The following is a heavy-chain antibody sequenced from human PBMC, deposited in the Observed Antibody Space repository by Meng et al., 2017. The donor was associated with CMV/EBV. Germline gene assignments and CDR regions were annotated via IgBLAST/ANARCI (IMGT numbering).Heavy chain of an antibody. Sequence: GGSLRLSCAASGFTFSGSAMHWVRQASEKGLEWVGRIRSKANSYATAYAASVKGRFTISRDDSKNTAYLQMNSLKTEDTAVYYCTRRSSSNDYWGQGTLVTVSS. CDR2: IRSKANSYAT. CDR1: GFTFSGSA. CDR3: TRRSSSNDY. V-gene: IGHV3-73*01. D-gene: IGHD6-6*01. J-gene: IGHJ4*02.